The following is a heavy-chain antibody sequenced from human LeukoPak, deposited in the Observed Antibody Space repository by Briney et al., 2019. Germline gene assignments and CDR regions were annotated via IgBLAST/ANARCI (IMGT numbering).Heavy chain of an antibody. Sequence: GGSLRLSCAASGFTFSSYWMSWVRQAPGKGLEWVANIKQDGSEKYYVDSVKGRFTISRDNSKNTLYLQMNSLRAEDTAVYYCAKGGIAVAGTINNWFDPWGQGTLVTVSS. J-gene: IGHJ5*02. CDR3: AKGGIAVAGTINNWFDP. CDR1: GFTFSSYW. CDR2: IKQDGSEK. V-gene: IGHV3-7*01. D-gene: IGHD6-19*01.